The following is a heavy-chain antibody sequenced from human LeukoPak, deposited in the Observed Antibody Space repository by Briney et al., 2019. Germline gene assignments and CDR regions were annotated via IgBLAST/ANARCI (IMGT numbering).Heavy chain of an antibody. CDR1: GFTFCSYA. Sequence: GGSLRLSSAASGFTFCSYAMGWVPPAPGKGREWGSGTSGGGGTTYNADSVKGRFTIARDNSKNTLYLQMHSLRAEDTAVYYGAKSQLIQLWLVDYWGQGTLVTVSS. J-gene: IGHJ4*02. CDR2: TSGGGGTT. CDR3: AKSQLIQLWLVDY. D-gene: IGHD5-18*01. V-gene: IGHV3-23*01.